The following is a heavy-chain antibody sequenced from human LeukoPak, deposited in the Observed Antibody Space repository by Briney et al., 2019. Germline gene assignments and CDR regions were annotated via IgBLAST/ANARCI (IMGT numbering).Heavy chain of an antibody. CDR3: AGFPRKSGSYDDY. D-gene: IGHD1-26*01. CDR1: GGSFSGYY. J-gene: IGHJ4*02. V-gene: IGHV4-34*01. Sequence: SETLSLTCAVYGGSFSGYYWRWIRQPRGKGLEWIGEINHSASTNSTPSLKSPLTISVDTSKNQFSLKLSSVTAADTAVYYCAGFPRKSGSYDDYWGQGTLVTVSS. CDR2: INHSAST.